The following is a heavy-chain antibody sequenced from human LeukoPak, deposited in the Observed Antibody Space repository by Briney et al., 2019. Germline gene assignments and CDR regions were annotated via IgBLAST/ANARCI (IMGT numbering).Heavy chain of an antibody. J-gene: IGHJ4*02. CDR1: GGSISSSSYY. D-gene: IGHD3-9*01. V-gene: IGHV4-39*01. CDR3: ASRKEVLRYFDWLLQGGYYFDY. Sequence: SETLSLTCTVSGGSISSSSYYWGWIRQPPGKGLEWIGSIYYSGSTCYNPSLKSRVIISVDTSKNQFSLKLSSVTAADTAVYYCASRKEVLRYFDWLLQGGYYFDYWGQGTLVTVSS. CDR2: IYYSGST.